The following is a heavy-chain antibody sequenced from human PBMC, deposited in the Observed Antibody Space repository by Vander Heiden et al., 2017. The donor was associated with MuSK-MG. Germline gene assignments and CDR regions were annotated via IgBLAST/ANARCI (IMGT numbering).Heavy chain of an antibody. CDR1: GFTFSRHD. V-gene: IGHV3-33*01. J-gene: IGHJ4*02. D-gene: IGHD6-19*01. CDR2: IWDDGSKE. CDR3: ARAQASGWFDY. Sequence: QVQLVESGGDVVQPGRSLRLSCAASGFTFSRHDMHWVRQAPGKGLGWVAVIWDDGSKEYYGDSVKGRFTISRDNSKNTVFLQMNSLRAEDTAVYYCARAQASGWFDYWGQGSLVTVSS.